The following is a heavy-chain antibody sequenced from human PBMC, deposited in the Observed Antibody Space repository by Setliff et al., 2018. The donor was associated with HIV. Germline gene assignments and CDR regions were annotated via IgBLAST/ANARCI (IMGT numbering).Heavy chain of an antibody. D-gene: IGHD3-16*01. CDR2: MFYSGST. Sequence: SETLSLTCTVSGGSINSDSYYWGWIRQPPEKGLEWIGTMFYSGSTYYNPSLKSRVTIFIDTSKNQFSLRLSSVTAADTAVYYCARFYDYYGHRLDYWGQGTQVTVSS. CDR1: GGSINSDSYY. CDR3: ARFYDYYGHRLDY. V-gene: IGHV4-39*01. J-gene: IGHJ4*02.